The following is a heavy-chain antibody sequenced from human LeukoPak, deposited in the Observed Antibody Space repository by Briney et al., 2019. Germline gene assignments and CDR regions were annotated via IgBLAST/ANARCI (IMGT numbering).Heavy chain of an antibody. D-gene: IGHD3-10*02. V-gene: IGHV3-48*03. CDR2: ISSSGSTI. J-gene: IGHJ6*04. Sequence: PGGSLRPSCAAAGFTFDDYGMSWVRQAPGKGLEWVSYISSSGSTIYYADSVKCRFTSSRDNANNSLYLQMSSLRAEDTAVYYCAELGITMIGGLWGKGTTVSISS. CDR1: GFTFDDYG. CDR3: AELGITMIGGL.